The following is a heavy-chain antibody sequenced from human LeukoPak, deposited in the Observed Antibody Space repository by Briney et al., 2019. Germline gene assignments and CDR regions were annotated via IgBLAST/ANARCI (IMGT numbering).Heavy chain of an antibody. D-gene: IGHD6-19*01. CDR1: GFNFNTYW. Sequence: GGSLRLSCAASGFNFNTYWMSWVRQAPGKGLEWVANIKQDGSEKYYVDSVKGRFTISRDNAKNSLYLQMHSLRAEDTAVYYCARYSSGWYYYMDVWGKGTTVTVSS. V-gene: IGHV3-7*01. CDR2: IKQDGSEK. CDR3: ARYSSGWYYYMDV. J-gene: IGHJ6*03.